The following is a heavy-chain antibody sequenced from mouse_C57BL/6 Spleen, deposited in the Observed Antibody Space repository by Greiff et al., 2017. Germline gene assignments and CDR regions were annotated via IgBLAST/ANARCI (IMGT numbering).Heavy chain of an antibody. CDR3: TRKFEDGYYD. Sequence: QVQLQQPGAELVRPGASVTLSCKASGYTFTDYEMHWVKQTPVHGLEWIGAIDPETGGTAYNQKFKGKAILTADKSSSTAYMELRSLTSEDSAVYYCTRKFEDGYYDWGQGTTLTVSS. CDR1: GYTFTDYE. J-gene: IGHJ2*01. V-gene: IGHV1-15*01. CDR2: IDPETGGT. D-gene: IGHD2-3*01.